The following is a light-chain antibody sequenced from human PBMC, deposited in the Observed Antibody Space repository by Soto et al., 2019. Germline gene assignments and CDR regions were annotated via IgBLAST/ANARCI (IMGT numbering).Light chain of an antibody. CDR2: DVS. V-gene: IGLV2-14*03. Sequence: QSALTQPASVSGSPGQSITISCTGTSSDVGGYNYVSWYQQLPGKAPKLMIYDVSNRPSGVSNRFSGFKSGNTASLTISGLHAEDEADYYCSSYTTSSTYVFGTGTKLTVL. J-gene: IGLJ1*01. CDR1: SSDVGGYNY. CDR3: SSYTTSSTYV.